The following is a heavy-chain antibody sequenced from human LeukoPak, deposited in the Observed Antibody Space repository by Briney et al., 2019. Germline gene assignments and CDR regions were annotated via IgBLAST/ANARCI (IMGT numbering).Heavy chain of an antibody. CDR3: ARLVYSLDGSGYNWFDP. CDR1: GGAISSNY. V-gene: IGHV4-4*09. D-gene: IGHD2-15*01. Sequence: PSETLSLTCAVSGGAISSNYWSWIRQPPGKGLEWIGYIHTSGSTNYIPSLKSRVTISVDTPKNQFSLKLSSVTAADTAVYYCARLVYSLDGSGYNWFDPWGQGTLVTVSS. CDR2: IHTSGST. J-gene: IGHJ5*02.